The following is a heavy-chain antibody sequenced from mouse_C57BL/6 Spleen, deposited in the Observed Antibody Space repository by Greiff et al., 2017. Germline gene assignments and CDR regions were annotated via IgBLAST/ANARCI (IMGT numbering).Heavy chain of an antibody. CDR2: INPGSGGT. J-gene: IGHJ4*01. Sequence: QVQLQQSGAELVRPGTSVKVSCKASGYAFTNYLIEWVKQRPGQGLEWIGVINPGSGGTNYNEKFKGKATLTADKSSSTAYMQLSSLTSEDSAVYFCARRYYDYDVGAMDYWGQGTSVTVSS. CDR3: ARRYYDYDVGAMDY. V-gene: IGHV1-54*01. D-gene: IGHD2-4*01. CDR1: GYAFTNYL.